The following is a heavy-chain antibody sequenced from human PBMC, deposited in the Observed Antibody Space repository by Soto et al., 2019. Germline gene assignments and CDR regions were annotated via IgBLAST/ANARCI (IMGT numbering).Heavy chain of an antibody. CDR3: AKDQAHRFLEWLFPRRSDYYYYGMDV. CDR2: ISGSGGST. Sequence: GGSLRLSCAASGFTFSSYAMSWVRQAPGKGLEWVSAISGSGGSTYYADSVKGRFTISRENSKNTLYLQMNSLRAEDTAVYYCAKDQAHRFLEWLFPRRSDYYYYGMDVWGQGTTVTVSS. D-gene: IGHD3-3*01. J-gene: IGHJ6*02. V-gene: IGHV3-23*01. CDR1: GFTFSSYA.